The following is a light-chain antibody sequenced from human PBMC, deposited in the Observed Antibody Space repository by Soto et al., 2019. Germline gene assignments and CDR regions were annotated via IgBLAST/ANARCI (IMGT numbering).Light chain of an antibody. V-gene: IGLV2-23*01. Sequence: QSALTQPASVSGSLGQSITISCTGTSSDVGNYNLVSWYQQHPGQAPKLMMYEATRRPSGVSKRFSGSKSGNTASLRISVLHADDEDDYYCCSYAGSSTLVFGGGTKLTVL. CDR1: SSDVGNYNL. CDR2: EAT. J-gene: IGLJ2*01. CDR3: CSYAGSSTLV.